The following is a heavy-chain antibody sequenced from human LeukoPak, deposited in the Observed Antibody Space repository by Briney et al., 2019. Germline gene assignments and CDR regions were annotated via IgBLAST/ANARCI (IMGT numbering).Heavy chain of an antibody. CDR3: AAGPSYSSGYRYYCDY. D-gene: IGHD3-22*01. CDR1: GYTFIGSY. Sequence: GTSVKVSCKASGYTFIGSYVQWVRQARGQRLEWIGWIIADSGNTNYAQKFQGRVTITRDTSISTAYMELSRLRSDDTAVYYCAAGPSYSSGYRYYCDYWGQGTLVTVSS. V-gene: IGHV1-58*01. J-gene: IGHJ4*02. CDR2: IIADSGNT.